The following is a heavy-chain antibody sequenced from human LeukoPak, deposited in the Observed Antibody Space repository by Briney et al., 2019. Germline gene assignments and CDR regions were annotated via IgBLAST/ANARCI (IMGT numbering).Heavy chain of an antibody. CDR3: VRDGLDWNYDY. V-gene: IGHV1-2*02. CDR1: GYTLTDYY. Sequence: ASVKVSCKASGYTLTDYYMHWVRQAPGQGLEWMGWIGPTSGDTRYAQKLQGRVAMTRDTSITTAHMELSRLRSDDTAVYYCVRDGLDWNYDYWGQGTLVAVSS. J-gene: IGHJ4*02. CDR2: IGPTSGDT. D-gene: IGHD1-7*01.